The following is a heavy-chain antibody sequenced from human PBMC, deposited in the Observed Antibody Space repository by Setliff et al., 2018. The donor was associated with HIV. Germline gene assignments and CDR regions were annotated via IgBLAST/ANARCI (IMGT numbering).Heavy chain of an antibody. CDR2: ISHSGNT. CDR3: ARSTVGAGASFP. V-gene: IGHV4-59*11. Sequence: SETLSLTCTVSGDSINTHYWSWIRQPPGKGMEWIGCISHSGNTNFNPSLNSRVTISLDTSKNQFSLRLTSLTAADTAIYYCARSTVGAGASFPWGRGILVTVSS. CDR1: GDSINTHY. D-gene: IGHD1-26*01. J-gene: IGHJ5*02.